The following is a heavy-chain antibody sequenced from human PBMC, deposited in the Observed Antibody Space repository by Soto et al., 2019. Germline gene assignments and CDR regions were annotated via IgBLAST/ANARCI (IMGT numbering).Heavy chain of an antibody. CDR2: ISGSGGST. J-gene: IGHJ2*01. V-gene: IGHV3-23*01. CDR1: GFTFSSYA. Sequence: EVQLLESGGGLVQPGGSLRLSCASYGFTFSSYAMSWVRQAPGKGLEWVSGISGSGGSTYYADSVKGRFTIFRDNSKNTLYLQMNSLRAEDTAVYYCAKDLTVTAGDWYFDLWGRGTLVTVSS. CDR3: AKDLTVTAGDWYFDL. D-gene: IGHD2-21*02.